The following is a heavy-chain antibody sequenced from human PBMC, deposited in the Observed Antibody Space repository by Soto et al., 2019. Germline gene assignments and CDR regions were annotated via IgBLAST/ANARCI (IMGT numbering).Heavy chain of an antibody. CDR3: ATYFRGEGGRGY. J-gene: IGHJ4*01. Sequence: SETLSLTCTVSGGSIRSDHWSWIRQPPGKGLEWIGFLDYSGSPNYNPSLKSRVTISMDTSKNEVSLTLNSVTAADTAVYFCATYFRGEGGRGYWGPGTQVTVS. CDR2: LDYSGSP. CDR1: GGSIRSDH. V-gene: IGHV4-59*08. D-gene: IGHD3-16*01.